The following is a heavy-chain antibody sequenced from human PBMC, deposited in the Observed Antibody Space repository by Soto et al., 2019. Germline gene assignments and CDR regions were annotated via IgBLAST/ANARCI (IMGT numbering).Heavy chain of an antibody. CDR3: ARVVSASIQYYFDY. CDR1: GGSISISSCD. CDR2: IYYSGST. J-gene: IGHJ4*02. D-gene: IGHD6-6*01. Sequence: RSLPCSLSGGSISISSCDWSWSRQRPGKGLEWIGYIYYSGSTYYTPSLKSRVTISVDTSKKQFSLKLSSVTAADTAVYYCARVVSASIQYYFDYWGQGTLVTVSS. V-gene: IGHV4-31*03.